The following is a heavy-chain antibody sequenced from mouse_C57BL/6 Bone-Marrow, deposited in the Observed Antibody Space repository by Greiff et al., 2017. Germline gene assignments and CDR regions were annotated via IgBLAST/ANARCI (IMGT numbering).Heavy chain of an antibody. CDR3: ARRGNYWYFDV. CDR1: GYSFTGYY. V-gene: IGHV1-42*01. CDR2: INPSTGGT. D-gene: IGHD2-1*01. Sequence: EVHLVESGPELVKPGASVKISCKASGYSFTGYYMNWVKQSPEKSLEWIGEINPSTGGTTYNQKFKAKATLTVDKSSSTAYMQLKSLTSEDSAVYYCARRGNYWYFDVWGTGTTVTVSS. J-gene: IGHJ1*03.